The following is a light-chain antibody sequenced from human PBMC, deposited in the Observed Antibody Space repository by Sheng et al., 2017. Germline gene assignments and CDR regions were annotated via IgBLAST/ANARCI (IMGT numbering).Light chain of an antibody. CDR2: AAS. Sequence: DTQMTQSPSSLSASVGDRVTITCRASQSISSYLNWYQQKPGKAPKLLIYAASSLQSGVPSRFSGSGSGTDFTLTISSLQPEDFATYYCQQSYSTPRTFGPGDRSWRSN. CDR3: QQSYSTPRT. J-gene: IGKJ2*01. V-gene: IGKV1-39*01. CDR1: QSISSY.